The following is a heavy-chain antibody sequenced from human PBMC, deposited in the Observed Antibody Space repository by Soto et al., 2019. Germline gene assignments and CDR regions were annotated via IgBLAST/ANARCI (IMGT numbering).Heavy chain of an antibody. CDR1: GGSISSSSYY. D-gene: IGHD5-12*01. J-gene: IGHJ4*02. CDR3: ARGLIYSGYLDY. Sequence: SETLSLTCTVSGGSISSSSYYWGWIRQPPGKGLEWIGSIYYSGSTYYNPSLKSRVTISVDTSKNQFSLKLSSVTAADTAVYYCARGLIYSGYLDYWGQGTLVT. V-gene: IGHV4-39*01. CDR2: IYYSGST.